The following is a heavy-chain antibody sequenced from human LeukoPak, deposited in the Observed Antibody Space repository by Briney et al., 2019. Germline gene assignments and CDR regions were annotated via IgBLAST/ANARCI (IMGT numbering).Heavy chain of an antibody. CDR2: TWYDGTNK. D-gene: IGHD6-13*01. V-gene: IGHV3-33*01. CDR3: ARGDGSSWFNFDY. J-gene: IGHJ4*02. Sequence: PGGSLRLSCAASGFTFSSYVMHWVRQAPGKGLEWVAVTWYDGTNKYFADSVRGRFSISRDNSKNTLYLQMNSLRAEDTAVYYCARGDGSSWFNFDYWGQGTLVTVSS. CDR1: GFTFSSYV.